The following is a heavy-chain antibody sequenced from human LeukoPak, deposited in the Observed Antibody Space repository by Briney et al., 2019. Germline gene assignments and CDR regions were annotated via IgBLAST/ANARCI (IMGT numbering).Heavy chain of an antibody. CDR3: ARANGYNFDY. V-gene: IGHV3-9*01. CDR2: ISWNSGSI. D-gene: IGHD5-24*01. J-gene: IGHJ4*02. CDR1: GFTFDDYA. Sequence: SLRLSCAASGFTFDDYAMHWVRQAPGKGLEWVSGISWNSGSIGYADSVKGRFTISRDNAKNSLYLQMNSLRAEDTALYYCARANGYNFDYWGQGTLVTVSS.